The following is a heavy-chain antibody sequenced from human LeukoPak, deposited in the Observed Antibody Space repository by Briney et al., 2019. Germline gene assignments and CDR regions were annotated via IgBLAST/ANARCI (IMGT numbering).Heavy chain of an antibody. Sequence: GGSLRLSCAAFGFTFSSYAMHWVRQAPGKGLEWVAVISYDGSNKYYADSVKGRFTISRDNSKNTLYLQMNSLRAEDTAVYYCARKSCSSTSCYSHFDYWGQGTLVTVSS. CDR2: ISYDGSNK. CDR1: GFTFSSYA. J-gene: IGHJ4*02. D-gene: IGHD2-2*01. V-gene: IGHV3-30*04. CDR3: ARKSCSSTSCYSHFDY.